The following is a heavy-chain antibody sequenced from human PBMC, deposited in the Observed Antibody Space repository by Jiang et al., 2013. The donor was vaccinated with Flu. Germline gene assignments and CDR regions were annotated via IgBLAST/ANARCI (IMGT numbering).Heavy chain of an antibody. CDR3: AREGGYSSGWYRPSSFDY. CDR2: ISSSSSYI. V-gene: IGHV3-21*01. D-gene: IGHD6-19*01. J-gene: IGHJ4*02. CDR1: GFTFSSYS. Sequence: VQLLESGGGLVKPGGSLRLSCAASGFTFSSYSMNWVRQAPGKGLEWVSSISSSSSYIYYADSVKGRFTISRGNAKNSLYLQMNSLRAEDTAVYYCAREGGYSSGWYRPSSFDYWGQGTLVTVSS.